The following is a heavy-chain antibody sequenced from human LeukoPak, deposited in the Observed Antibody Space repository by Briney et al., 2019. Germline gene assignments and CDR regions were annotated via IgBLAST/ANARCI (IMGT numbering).Heavy chain of an antibody. J-gene: IGHJ4*02. Sequence: PSETLSLTCAVSGGPLSTYYWSWIRQPPGKGLEWIGEITHHGRTNHNPSLKSRVTIPADTSNNQFSLKLSSVTAADSAVYYCAPIYGDYSDFDSWGQGTLVTVSS. CDR1: GGPLSTYY. CDR3: APIYGDYSDFDS. V-gene: IGHV4-34*01. CDR2: ITHHGRT. D-gene: IGHD4-17*01.